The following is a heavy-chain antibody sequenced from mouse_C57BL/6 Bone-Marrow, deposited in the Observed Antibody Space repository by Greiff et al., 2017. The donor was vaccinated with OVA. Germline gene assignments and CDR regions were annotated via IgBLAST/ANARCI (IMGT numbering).Heavy chain of an antibody. V-gene: IGHV1-64*01. D-gene: IGHD1-3*01. J-gene: IGHJ1*03. CDR3: GPITRGYFDV. CDR2: IHPNSGST. Sequence: VQLKQPGAELVKPGASVTLSCTASGYTFTSYWMRWVKQRPGQGLEWIGMIHPNSGSTNYNEKFKSKAILTVDKSSSTAYMQLSSLTSEDSAVYYCGPITRGYFDVWGTGTTVTVSS. CDR1: GYTFTSYW.